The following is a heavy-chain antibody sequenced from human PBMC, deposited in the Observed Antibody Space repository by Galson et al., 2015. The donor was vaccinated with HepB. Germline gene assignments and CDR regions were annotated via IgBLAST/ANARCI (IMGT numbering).Heavy chain of an antibody. CDR2: ISAYNGDT. J-gene: IGHJ4*02. V-gene: IGHV1-18*04. CDR1: GYIFTSYG. Sequence: SVKVSCKASGYIFTSYGITWVRQAPGQGLEWMGWISAYNGDTNYAQKLQGRVTMTTDTSTSTAYMELRSLRSDDTAVYYCARRDGYDGGDDYWGQGTLVTVSS. D-gene: IGHD5-24*01. CDR3: ARRDGYDGGDDY.